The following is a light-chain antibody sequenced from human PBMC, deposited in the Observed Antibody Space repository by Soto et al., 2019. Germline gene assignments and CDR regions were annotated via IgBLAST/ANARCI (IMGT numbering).Light chain of an antibody. Sequence: EIVMTQSPATLSVSPGERATLSCRASQSVSSNLAWYQQKPGQAPRLLIYGASTRATGIPARFSGSGSGTEFTLTISSLQSEDFAVYYCQQYNNWPPWGTFGQGTKVDI. CDR2: GAS. V-gene: IGKV3-15*01. J-gene: IGKJ1*01. CDR1: QSVSSN. CDR3: QQYNNWPPWGT.